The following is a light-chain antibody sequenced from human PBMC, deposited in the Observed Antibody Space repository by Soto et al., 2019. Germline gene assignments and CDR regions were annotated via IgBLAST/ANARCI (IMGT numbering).Light chain of an antibody. CDR3: QQYGSSPWT. CDR2: VAS. V-gene: IGKV3-20*01. J-gene: IGKJ1*01. CDR1: QSFCSSY. Sequence: EIVLTQSPGTLSLSPGERATLSCRASQSFCSSYLAWYQQKLGQFPRLLFFVASSRATGFPDRFIGSGFGTVFTFSFSRLEPEDFAVYYCQQYGSSPWTFGQGTKVDIK.